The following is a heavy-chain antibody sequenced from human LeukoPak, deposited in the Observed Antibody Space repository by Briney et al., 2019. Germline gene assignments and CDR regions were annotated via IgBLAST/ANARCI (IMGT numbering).Heavy chain of an antibody. CDR3: AREAASITMVRGVINWFDP. Sequence: GGSLRLSCAASGFTFSSYSMNWVRQAPGKGLEWVSSISSSSSYIYYADSVEGRFTISRDNAKNSLYLQMNSLRAEDTAVYYCAREAASITMVRGVINWFDPWGQGTLVTVSS. D-gene: IGHD3-10*01. V-gene: IGHV3-21*01. CDR1: GFTFSSYS. J-gene: IGHJ5*02. CDR2: ISSSSSYI.